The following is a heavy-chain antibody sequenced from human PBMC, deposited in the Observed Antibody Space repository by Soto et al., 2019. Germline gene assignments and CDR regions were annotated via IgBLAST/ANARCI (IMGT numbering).Heavy chain of an antibody. J-gene: IGHJ4*02. CDR2: IYWDDDK. Sequence: QITLNESGPTVVKPAETLTLTCTFSGFSLTTSGVGVGWIRQSPGKAPAGLALIYWDDDKRYSASLKSRLTITKDTSKNQAVLTMASVDPADTATYYCAHRILRTVFGVVTTTAIYFDFWGQGTPVVVSS. D-gene: IGHD3-3*01. CDR1: GFSLTTSGVG. CDR3: AHRILRTVFGVVTTTAIYFDF. V-gene: IGHV2-5*02.